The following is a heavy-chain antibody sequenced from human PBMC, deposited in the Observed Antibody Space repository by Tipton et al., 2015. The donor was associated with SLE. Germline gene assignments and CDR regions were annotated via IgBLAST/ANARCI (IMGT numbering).Heavy chain of an antibody. D-gene: IGHD2-21*01. CDR3: VRLIGQLRPSGD. CDR2: IYRSGSV. J-gene: IGHJ4*02. Sequence: TLSLTCSVSGGSINSGGYYWSWIRQHPGKGLEWIGYIYRSGSVFYNPSLKSRVTISVDASKDQFSLELESVTAADTAVYFCVRLIGQLRPSGDWGQGTLVTVSS. V-gene: IGHV4-31*03. CDR1: GGSINSGGYY.